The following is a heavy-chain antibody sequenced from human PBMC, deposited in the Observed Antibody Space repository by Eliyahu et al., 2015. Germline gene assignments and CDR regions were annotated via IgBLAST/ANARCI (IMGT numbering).Heavy chain of an antibody. J-gene: IGHJ6*02. CDR1: A. D-gene: IGHD3-10*01. V-gene: IGHV3-23*01. Sequence: AMSWVRQAPGKGLEWVSLMSRTGADAFYAGSGKGRFTIXREXSKNTLYLXMNSLRAEDPAIYYXAKDVREGGGGMDVWGQGATVTVSS. CDR2: MSRTGADA. CDR3: AKDVREGGGGMDV.